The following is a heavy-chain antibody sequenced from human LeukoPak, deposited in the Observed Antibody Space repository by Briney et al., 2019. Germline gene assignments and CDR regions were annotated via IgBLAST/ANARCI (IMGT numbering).Heavy chain of an antibody. D-gene: IGHD3-10*01. V-gene: IGHV4-34*01. J-gene: IGHJ4*02. CDR1: GGSFSGYY. CDR3: ARGRRVTMVRGVYFDY. CDR2: INHSGST. Sequence: PSETLPLTCAVYGGSFSGYYWSWIRQPPGKGLEWIGEINHSGSTNYNPSLKSRVTISVDTSKNQFSLKLSSVTAADTAVYYCARGRRVTMVRGVYFDYWGQGTLVTVSS.